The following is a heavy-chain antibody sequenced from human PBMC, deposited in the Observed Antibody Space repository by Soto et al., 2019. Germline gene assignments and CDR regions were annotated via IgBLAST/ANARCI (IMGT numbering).Heavy chain of an antibody. D-gene: IGHD7-27*01. CDR1: GGSVSSGTYY. Sequence: QVQLQESGPGQVKPSETLFLTCTVSGGSVSSGTYYWSWIRQPAGKGLEWMGYIYRGSPNYNPSLESRATISVDTSRTQFSLMLSSVTAAATAVYYCSRDQGLGAGYFDLWVRGTLVTVSS. J-gene: IGHJ2*01. CDR2: IYRGSP. CDR3: SRDQGLGAGYFDL. V-gene: IGHV4-61*01.